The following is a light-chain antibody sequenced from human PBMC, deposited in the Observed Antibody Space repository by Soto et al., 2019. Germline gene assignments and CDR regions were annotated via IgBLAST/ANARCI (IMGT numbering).Light chain of an antibody. CDR1: SSDVGAYKY. CDR2: KVS. V-gene: IGLV2-14*01. CDR3: SSYTSTTTLVV. J-gene: IGLJ2*01. Sequence: QSVLTQPASVSGSPGQSITISCTGTSSDVGAYKYVSWYQQHPGKAPKLMIYKVSNRPSGVSSRFSASKSGNTASLTISGLQAEDEADYYCSSYTSTTTLVVFGGGTKLTVL.